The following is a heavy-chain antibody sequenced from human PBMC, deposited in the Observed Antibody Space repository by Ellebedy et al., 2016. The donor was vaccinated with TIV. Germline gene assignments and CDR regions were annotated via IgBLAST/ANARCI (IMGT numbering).Heavy chain of an antibody. CDR2: IRQDGSK. CDR3: ARDGAYGDYAPGQYGMDV. J-gene: IGHJ6*02. Sequence: GESPKISCAVSGFSFSSYWMSWVRQAPGKGLEWVANIRQDGSKNYVDSVKGRFTISRDNAQNSLYLQMNSLRVEDTAVYFCARDGAYGDYAPGQYGMDVWGQGTTVIVS. D-gene: IGHD4-17*01. V-gene: IGHV3-7*03. CDR1: GFSFSSYW.